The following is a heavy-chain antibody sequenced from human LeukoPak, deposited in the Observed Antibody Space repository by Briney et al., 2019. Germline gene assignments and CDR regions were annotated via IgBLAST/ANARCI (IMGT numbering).Heavy chain of an antibody. CDR1: GGSISSYY. V-gene: IGHV4-59*12. CDR3: ARVGGYYGSGSRRLYYFDY. D-gene: IGHD3-10*01. CDR2: IYYSGST. Sequence: SETLSLTCTVSGGSISSYYWSWIRQPPGKGLEWIGYIYYSGSTNYNPSLKSRVTISVDKSKNQFSLKLSSVTAADTAVYYCARVGGYYGSGSRRLYYFDYWGQGTLVTVSS. J-gene: IGHJ4*02.